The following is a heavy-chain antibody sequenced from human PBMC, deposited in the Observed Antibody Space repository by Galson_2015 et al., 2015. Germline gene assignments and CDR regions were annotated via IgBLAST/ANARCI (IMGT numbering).Heavy chain of an antibody. D-gene: IGHD6-13*01. J-gene: IGHJ4*02. CDR2: INPGNGNT. CDR3: ARDSIAAAGEYFDY. CDR1: GYTFTNYA. V-gene: IGHV1-3*01. Sequence: SVKVSCKGSGYTFTNYAIHWVRQAPGQRLEWMGWINPGNGNTQYSQKFQGRVTITRDTSASTAYMELSSLRSEDTAIYFCARDSIAAAGEYFDYWGQGTLVTVAS.